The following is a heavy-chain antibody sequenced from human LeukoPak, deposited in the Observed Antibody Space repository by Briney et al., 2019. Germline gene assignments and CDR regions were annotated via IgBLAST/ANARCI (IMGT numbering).Heavy chain of an antibody. Sequence: ASVKVSCKASGYTFTSYGISWVRQAPGQGLEWMGWISAYNGNTNYAQKLQGRVTMTTDTSTSTAYMELSSLRSEDTAVYYCARDRIAVAGNSDFDYWGQGTLVTVSS. CDR1: GYTFTSYG. V-gene: IGHV1-18*04. CDR2: ISAYNGNT. CDR3: ARDRIAVAGNSDFDY. D-gene: IGHD6-19*01. J-gene: IGHJ4*02.